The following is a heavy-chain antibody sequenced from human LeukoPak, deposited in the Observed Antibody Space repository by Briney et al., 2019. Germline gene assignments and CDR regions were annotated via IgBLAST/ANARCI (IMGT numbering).Heavy chain of an antibody. V-gene: IGHV4-59*01. Sequence: PSETLSLTCTVSGGSISSYYWSWIRQPPGKGLEWIGYIYYSGSTNYNPSLKSRVTISVDTSKNQFSLELSSVTAADTAVYYCARVGGATPYFDYWGQGTLVTVSS. CDR3: ARVGGATPYFDY. CDR2: IYYSGST. J-gene: IGHJ4*02. D-gene: IGHD1-26*01. CDR1: GGSISSYY.